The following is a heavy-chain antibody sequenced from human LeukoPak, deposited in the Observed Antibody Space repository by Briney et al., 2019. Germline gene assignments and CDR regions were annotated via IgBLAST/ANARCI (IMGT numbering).Heavy chain of an antibody. CDR3: ARDRYYGSGSYYRAFDY. J-gene: IGHJ4*02. V-gene: IGHV3-21*01. CDR2: ISSSSSYI. D-gene: IGHD3-10*01. Sequence: PGGSLRLSCAASGFTFSSYSMNWVRQAPGKGLEWVSSISSSSSYIYYADSVKGRFTISRDNAKNTLYLQMGSLRAEDMAVYYCARDRYYGSGSYYRAFDYWGQGTLVTVSS. CDR1: GFTFSSYS.